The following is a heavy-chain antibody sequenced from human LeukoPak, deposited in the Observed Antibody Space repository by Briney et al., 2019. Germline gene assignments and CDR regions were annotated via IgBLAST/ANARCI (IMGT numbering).Heavy chain of an antibody. CDR1: GVTLSSYA. J-gene: IGHJ6*02. V-gene: IGHV3-23*01. D-gene: IGHD1-26*01. CDR2: ISGSGSST. CDR3: AKDKGWGYSAYDCYGMDV. Sequence: TGGSLRLSWAASGVTLSSYAMSWARQAPGKGLEWVSGISGSGSSTYYADSVKGRFTISRDNSKNTLYLQMNSLRAEDTAVYYCAKDKGWGYSAYDCYGMDVWGQGTTVTVSS.